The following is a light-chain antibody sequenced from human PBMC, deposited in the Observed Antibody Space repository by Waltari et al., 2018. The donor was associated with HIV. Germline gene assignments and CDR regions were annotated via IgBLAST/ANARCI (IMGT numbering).Light chain of an antibody. CDR3: SSFTTSNSLL. Sequence: QSALTQPASVSGSPGQSITVSCTGTSSDVGAYNSVSWYQQTPGPAPNLVIYEVSNRPSGISYRFSGSKSGNTASLTISGLQTEDEGDYYCSSFTTSNSLLFGGGTKVTVL. CDR1: SSDVGAYNS. J-gene: IGLJ2*01. CDR2: EVS. V-gene: IGLV2-14*01.